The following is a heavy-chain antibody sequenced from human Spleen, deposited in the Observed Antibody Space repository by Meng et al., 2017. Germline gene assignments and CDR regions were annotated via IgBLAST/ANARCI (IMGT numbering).Heavy chain of an antibody. CDR1: GFTFSSYA. V-gene: IGHV3-23*01. D-gene: IGHD6-19*01. Sequence: GGSLRLSCAASGFTFSSYAMSWVRQAPGKGLEWVSAISGSGGRTYYADSVKGRFTISRDNSKNTLYLQMNSLRAEDTAVYYCATHRTRGAAGAGTDAFDIWGQGTMVTVSS. J-gene: IGHJ3*02. CDR2: ISGSGGRT. CDR3: ATHRTRGAAGAGTDAFDI.